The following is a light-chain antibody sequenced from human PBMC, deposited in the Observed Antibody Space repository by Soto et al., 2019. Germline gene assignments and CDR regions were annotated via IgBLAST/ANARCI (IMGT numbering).Light chain of an antibody. Sequence: GDRVTITCRASQSISSWLAWYQQKPGKAPKLLIYDASSLESGVPSRFSGSGSGTDFTLTISRLEPEDFAVYYCQQCGGSPLFSFGPGTKVDIK. CDR2: DAS. J-gene: IGKJ3*01. V-gene: IGKV1-5*01. CDR1: QSISSW. CDR3: QQCGGSPLFS.